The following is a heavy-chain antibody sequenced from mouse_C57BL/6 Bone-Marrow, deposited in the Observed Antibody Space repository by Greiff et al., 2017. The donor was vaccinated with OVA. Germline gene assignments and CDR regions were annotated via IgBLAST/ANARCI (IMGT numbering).Heavy chain of an antibody. CDR3: ARAYGSSPWFAY. CDR1: GYTFTDHT. V-gene: IGHV1-78*01. Sequence: VQRVESDAELVKPGASVKISCKVSGYTFTDHTIHWMKQRPEQGLEWIGYIYPRDGSTKYNEKFKGKATLTADKSSSTAYMQLNSLTSEDSAVYFCARAYGSSPWFAYWGQGTLVTVSA. CDR2: IYPRDGST. D-gene: IGHD1-1*01. J-gene: IGHJ3*01.